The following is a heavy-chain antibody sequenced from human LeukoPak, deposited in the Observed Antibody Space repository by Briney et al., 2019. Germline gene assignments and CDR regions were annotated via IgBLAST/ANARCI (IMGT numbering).Heavy chain of an antibody. J-gene: IGHJ4*02. CDR1: GFSFSTFA. CDR3: AKFSSSSYSAYFDY. Sequence: GGSLRLSCAASGFSFSTFAMSWVRQAPGKGPEWVSTISDGGTRTFYADSEQGRFIISRDNSKDTLYLQMNSLRADDTALYFCAKFSSSSYSAYFDYWGQGTRVTVSS. V-gene: IGHV3-23*01. CDR2: ISDGGTRT. D-gene: IGHD3-3*01.